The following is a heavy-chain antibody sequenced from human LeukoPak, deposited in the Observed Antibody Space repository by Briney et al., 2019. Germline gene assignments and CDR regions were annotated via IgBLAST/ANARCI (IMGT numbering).Heavy chain of an antibody. CDR2: IYYSGST. V-gene: IGHV4-59*12. Sequence: PSETLSLTCIVSGGSISSYYWSWIRQPPGKGLEWIGYIYYSGSTNYNPSLKSRVTISVDTSKNQFSLKLSSVTAADTAVYYCAAMDTAMDYFDYWGQGTLVTVSS. J-gene: IGHJ4*02. CDR3: AAMDTAMDYFDY. D-gene: IGHD5-18*01. CDR1: GGSISSYY.